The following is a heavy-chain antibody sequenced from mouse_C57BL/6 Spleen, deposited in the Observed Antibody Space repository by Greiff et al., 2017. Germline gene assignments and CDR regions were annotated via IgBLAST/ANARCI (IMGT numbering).Heavy chain of an antibody. J-gene: IGHJ1*03. Sequence: EVKLQESGPGLVKPSQSLSLTCSVTGYSITSGYYWNWIRQFPGNKLEWMGYISYDGSNNYNPSLKNRISITRDTSKNQFFLKLNSVTTEDTATYYCARGPLGYFDVWGTGTTVTVSS. CDR3: ARGPLGYFDV. CDR2: ISYDGSN. CDR1: GYSITSGYY. V-gene: IGHV3-6*01.